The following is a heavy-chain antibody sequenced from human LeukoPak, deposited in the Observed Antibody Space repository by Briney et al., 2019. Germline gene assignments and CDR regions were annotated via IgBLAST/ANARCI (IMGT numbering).Heavy chain of an antibody. CDR2: ISSSSSYI. V-gene: IGHV3-21*01. J-gene: IGHJ4*02. CDR3: ARARVGHTAMVYYFDY. Sequence: GGSLRLSCAASGFTFSSYSMNWVRQAPGKGLEWVSSISSSSSYIYYADSVKGRFTISRDNAKNSLYLQMNSLRAEDTAVYYCARARVGHTAMVYYFDYWGQGTLVTVSS. D-gene: IGHD5-18*01. CDR1: GFTFSSYS.